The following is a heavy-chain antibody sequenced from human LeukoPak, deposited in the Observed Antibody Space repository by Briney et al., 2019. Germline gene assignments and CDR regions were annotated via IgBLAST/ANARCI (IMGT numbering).Heavy chain of an antibody. CDR1: GYTFTSYG. CDR2: INAGNGNT. CDR3: ARGGVGTYYYGSGSQYYMDV. J-gene: IGHJ6*03. D-gene: IGHD3-10*01. Sequence: ASVKVSCKASGYTFTSYGISWVRQAPGQGLEWMGWINAGNGNTKYSQEFQGRVTITRDTSASTAYMELSSLRSEDMAVYYCARGGVGTYYYGSGSQYYMDVWGKGTTVTVSS. V-gene: IGHV1-3*03.